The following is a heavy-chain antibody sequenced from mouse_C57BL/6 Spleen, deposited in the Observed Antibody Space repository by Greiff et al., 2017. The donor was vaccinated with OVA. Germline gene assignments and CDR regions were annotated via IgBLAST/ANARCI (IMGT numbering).Heavy chain of an antibody. Sequence: QVQLQQPGAELVRPGTSVKLSCKASGYTFTSYWMHWVKQRPGQGLEWIGVIDPSDSYTNYNQKFKGKATLTVDTSSSTAYMQLSSLTSEDSAVYYCARPGGNYLVWYFDVWGTGTTVTVSS. CDR2: IDPSDSYT. CDR3: ARPGGNYLVWYFDV. D-gene: IGHD2-1*01. J-gene: IGHJ1*03. CDR1: GYTFTSYW. V-gene: IGHV1-59*01.